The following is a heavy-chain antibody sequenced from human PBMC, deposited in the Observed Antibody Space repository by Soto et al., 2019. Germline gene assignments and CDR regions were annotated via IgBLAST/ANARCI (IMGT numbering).Heavy chain of an antibody. D-gene: IGHD6-19*01. CDR2: IDPSDSYT. CDR3: ARHGTGQWLGTKADDAFDI. Sequence: SGESLKISCKGSGYSFTSYWISWVRQMPGKGLEWMGRIDPSDSYTNYSPSFQGHVTISADKSISTAYLQWSSLKASDTAMYYCARHGTGQWLGTKADDAFDIWGQGTMVTVSS. J-gene: IGHJ3*02. V-gene: IGHV5-10-1*01. CDR1: GYSFTSYW.